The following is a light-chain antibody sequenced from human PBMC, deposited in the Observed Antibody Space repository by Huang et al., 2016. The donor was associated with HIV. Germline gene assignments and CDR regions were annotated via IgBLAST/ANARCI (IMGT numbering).Light chain of an antibody. CDR2: EAS. CDR3: QQYNSFPWT. CDR1: QSISTW. J-gene: IGKJ1*01. Sequence: DIQMTQSSATLFASVGDRIMIACRASQSISTWVAWYQHKPGRAPNLLIYEASTLESGVPSRFSGVGSGTDFTLTISSLQPDDFATYYCQQYNSFPWTFGQGTKVEV. V-gene: IGKV1-5*03.